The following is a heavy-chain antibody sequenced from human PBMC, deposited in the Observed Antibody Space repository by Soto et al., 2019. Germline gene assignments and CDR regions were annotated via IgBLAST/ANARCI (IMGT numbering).Heavy chain of an antibody. J-gene: IGHJ6*02. D-gene: IGHD6-19*01. CDR2: IIPIFGTA. V-gene: IGHV1-69*13. CDR1: GGTFSSYA. CDR3: AREHWIAVAGTSAIRYGMDV. Sequence: ASVKVSCKASGGTFSSYAVSWVRQAPGQGLEWMGGIIPIFGTANYAQKFQGRVTITADESTSTAYMELSSLRSEDTAVYYCAREHWIAVAGTSAIRYGMDVWGQGTTVTVSS.